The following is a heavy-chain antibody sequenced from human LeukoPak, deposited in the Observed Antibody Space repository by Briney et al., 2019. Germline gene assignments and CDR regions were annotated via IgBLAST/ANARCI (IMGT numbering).Heavy chain of an antibody. CDR2: ISYDASKK. Sequence: PGGSLRLSCAASRFTFSNFGMHWVRQAPGKGLEWVALISYDASKKYYADSVKGRFTISRDNTKNTVYLHMNSLRGDDTALYYCAKDQPGDALDYWGQGTWVTVSS. V-gene: IGHV3-30*18. CDR3: AKDQPGDALDY. D-gene: IGHD2-21*01. CDR1: RFTFSNFG. J-gene: IGHJ4*02.